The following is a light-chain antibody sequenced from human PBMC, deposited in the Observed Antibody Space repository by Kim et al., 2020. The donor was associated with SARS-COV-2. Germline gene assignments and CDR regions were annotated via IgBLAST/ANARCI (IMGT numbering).Light chain of an antibody. Sequence: DIQMTQSPSSLSAYIGDTVTITCRASQGISTSLAWLQQKSGKAPTLLVYAASKLKSGVPTRFSGSGSGTDFTLTISNLQAEDFATYHCQQYYSTRGLWSFGQGTKVDIK. CDR3: QQYYSTRGLWS. J-gene: IGKJ1*01. V-gene: IGKV1-NL1*01. CDR2: AAS. CDR1: QGISTS.